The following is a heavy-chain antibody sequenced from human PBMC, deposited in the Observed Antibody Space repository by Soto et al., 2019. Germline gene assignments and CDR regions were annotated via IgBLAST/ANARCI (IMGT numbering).Heavy chain of an antibody. CDR1: GVSISNYY. V-gene: IGHV4-4*07. CDR3: RRDFDY. CDR2: LSTSGNT. J-gene: IGHJ4*02. Sequence: TSETLSLTCTVSGVSISNYYWSWIRQPAGKGLEWIGRLSTSGNTNYNPSLKSRVTMSLDTSKNQFSLMLNSVTAADTAAYYCRRDFDYWGQGTLVTVSS. D-gene: IGHD6-6*01.